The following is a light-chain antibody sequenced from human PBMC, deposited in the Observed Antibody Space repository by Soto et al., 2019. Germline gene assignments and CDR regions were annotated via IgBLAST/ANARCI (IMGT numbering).Light chain of an antibody. J-gene: IGKJ4*01. CDR3: PQYGSSSLT. Sequence: EIVLTQSPGTLSLSPGERATLSCRASQSVSSSYLAWYQQKPGQAPRLLIYGASSRATGIPDRFSGSGSGTDFTLTISRLEPEDFAVYYCPQYGSSSLTVGGGTKVEIK. CDR2: GAS. V-gene: IGKV3-20*01. CDR1: QSVSSSY.